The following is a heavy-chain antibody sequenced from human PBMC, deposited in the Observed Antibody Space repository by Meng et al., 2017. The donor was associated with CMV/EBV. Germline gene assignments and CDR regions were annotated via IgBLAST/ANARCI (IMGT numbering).Heavy chain of an antibody. D-gene: IGHD5-12*01. CDR2: INSDGSST. J-gene: IGHJ6*02. Sequence: GESLKISCAASGFTFSSYWMHWVRQAPGKGLVWVSRINSDGSSTSYADSVKGRFTISRDNAKNTLYLQMNSLRAEDTAVYYCARNVDYGMDVWGQWTTVTVSS. CDR3: ARNVDYGMDV. CDR1: GFTFSSYW. V-gene: IGHV3-74*01.